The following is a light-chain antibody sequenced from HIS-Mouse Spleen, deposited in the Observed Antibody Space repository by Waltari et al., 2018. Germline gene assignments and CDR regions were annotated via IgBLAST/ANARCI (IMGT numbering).Light chain of an antibody. V-gene: IGLV1-44*01. CDR1: SSNIGSNT. CDR3: AAWDDSLNGWV. Sequence: QSVLTQPPSASGTPGQRVTISCSGRSSNIGSNTVNWYQQLPGTAPKLLIYSNNRRPSWVPDRFSGSKSGTSASLAISGLQSEDEADYYCAAWDDSLNGWVFGGGTKLTVL. J-gene: IGLJ3*02. CDR2: SNN.